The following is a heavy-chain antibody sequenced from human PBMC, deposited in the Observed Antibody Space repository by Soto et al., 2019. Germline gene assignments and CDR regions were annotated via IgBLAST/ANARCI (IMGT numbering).Heavy chain of an antibody. D-gene: IGHD3-16*02. V-gene: IGHV3-23*01. CDR2: ISGSGGST. CDR1: GFTFSSYA. CDR3: AKDGPDYDYIWGSYPEHQTFDY. Sequence: GGSLRLSCPASGFTFSSYAMSWVRQAPGKGLEWVSAISGSGGSTYYADSVKGRFTISRDNSKNTLYLQMNSLRAEDTAVYYCAKDGPDYDYIWGSYPEHQTFDYWGQGTLVTVSS. J-gene: IGHJ4*02.